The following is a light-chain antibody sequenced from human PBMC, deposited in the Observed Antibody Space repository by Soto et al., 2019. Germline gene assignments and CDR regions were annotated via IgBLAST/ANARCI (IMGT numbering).Light chain of an antibody. Sequence: QSALTQPASVSGSPGQAITISCTGTSSDVGGYNYVSWYQQHPGKAPKLMIYDVSNRPSGVSNRFSGSKSGHTASLTISGRQAEDEGDYYCSSYTSSSTLVFGGGTKLYVL. V-gene: IGLV2-14*01. CDR2: DVS. CDR1: SSDVGGYNY. J-gene: IGLJ2*01. CDR3: SSYTSSSTLV.